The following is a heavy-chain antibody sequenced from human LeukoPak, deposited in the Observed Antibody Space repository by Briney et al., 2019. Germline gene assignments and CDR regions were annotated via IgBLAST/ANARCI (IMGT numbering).Heavy chain of an antibody. CDR1: GYTFTDYY. V-gene: IGHV1-2*02. CDR2: INPNSGAT. CDR3: AVLLGMGDFDH. Sequence: GASVKLSCKSSGYTFTDYYMHWVRQAPGQGLEWMGWINPNSGATNYAQKFQGRVTLTRDTSISTAYMELSRLTSDDTAVYYCAVLLGMGDFDHWGQGTLVTVSS. J-gene: IGHJ4*02. D-gene: IGHD7-27*01.